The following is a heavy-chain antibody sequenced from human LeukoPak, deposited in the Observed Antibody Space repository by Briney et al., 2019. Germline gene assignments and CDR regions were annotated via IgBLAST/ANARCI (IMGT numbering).Heavy chain of an antibody. CDR2: IHRSGGST. D-gene: IGHD6-13*01. CDR3: ARGRGSNLENNWFDP. V-gene: IGHV1-46*01. J-gene: IGHJ5*02. Sequence: GASVKVSCKAFGYTFTNYYMHWVRQAPGQGLEWMGVIHRSGGSTTYAQMFQGRVTMTRDMSTSTVYMELSGLRFEDTAVYYCARGRGSNLENNWFDPWGQGTLVTVSS. CDR1: GYTFTNYY.